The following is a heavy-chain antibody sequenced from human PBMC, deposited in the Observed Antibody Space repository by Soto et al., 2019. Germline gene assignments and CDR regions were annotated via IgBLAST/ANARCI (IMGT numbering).Heavy chain of an antibody. CDR1: GFTFSTYN. D-gene: IGHD3-16*01. Sequence: GGSLRLSCATSGFTFSTYNMNWVRQAPGQGLEWVSCITPRGSRIFYADSVKGRFTISRDDAKNSLYLQVNSLRAEDTAIYYCARDIGDFFFDYWGQGTPVTVS. J-gene: IGHJ4*02. CDR3: ARDIGDFFFDY. CDR2: ITPRGSRI. V-gene: IGHV3-21*01.